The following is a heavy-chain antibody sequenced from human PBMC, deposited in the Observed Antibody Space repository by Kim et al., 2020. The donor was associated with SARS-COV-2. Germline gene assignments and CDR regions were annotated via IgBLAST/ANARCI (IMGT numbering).Heavy chain of an antibody. CDR3: ARDHTNWGWGYYYYGMDV. D-gene: IGHD7-27*01. CDR2: ISAYNGNT. CDR1: GYTFTSYG. V-gene: IGHV1-18*01. Sequence: ASVKVSCKASGYTFTSYGISWVRQAPGQGLEWMGWISAYNGNTNYAQKLQGRVTMTTDTSTSTAYMELRSLRSDDTAVYYCARDHTNWGWGYYYYGMDVWGQGTTVTVSS. J-gene: IGHJ6*02.